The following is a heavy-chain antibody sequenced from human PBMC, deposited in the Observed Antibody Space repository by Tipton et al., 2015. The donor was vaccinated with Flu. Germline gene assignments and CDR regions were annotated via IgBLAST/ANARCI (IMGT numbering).Heavy chain of an antibody. J-gene: IGHJ4*02. CDR3: ASIRTPYCSGTSCYSGNY. V-gene: IGHV3-21*01. CDR1: GFTFSSYS. CDR2: ISSSSSHI. Sequence: SLRLSCAASGFTFSSYSMNWVRQAPGKGLEWVSSISSSSSHIYYADSVKGRFTISRDNAKNSLYLQMNSLRAEDTAVNYCASIRTPYCSGTSCYSGNYWCQGTLVTVSS. D-gene: IGHD2-2*01.